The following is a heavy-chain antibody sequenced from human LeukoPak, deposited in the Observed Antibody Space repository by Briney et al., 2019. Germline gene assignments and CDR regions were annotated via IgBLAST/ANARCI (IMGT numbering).Heavy chain of an antibody. J-gene: IGHJ4*02. Sequence: PGGSLRLSCAASGFTFSSYGMHWVRQAPGKGLEWVAVIWYDGSSKYYADSVKGRFTISRDNSKNTLYLQMNSLRAEDTAVYYCARDGDIVATIGDGPFDYWGQGTLVTVSS. CDR2: IWYDGSSK. D-gene: IGHD5-12*01. CDR1: GFTFSSYG. CDR3: ARDGDIVATIGDGPFDY. V-gene: IGHV3-33*01.